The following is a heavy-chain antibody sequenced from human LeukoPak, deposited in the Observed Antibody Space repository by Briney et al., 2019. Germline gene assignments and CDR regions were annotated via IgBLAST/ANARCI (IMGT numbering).Heavy chain of an antibody. CDR3: AREGYSSSRYGMDV. CDR2: IIPILGIA. J-gene: IGHJ6*02. D-gene: IGHD6-13*01. CDR1: GYTFTNYY. Sequence: GASVKVSCKASGYTFTNYYMHWVRQAPGQGLEWMGRIIPILGIANYAQKFQGRVTITADKSTSTAYMELSSLRSEDTAVYYCAREGYSSSRYGMDVWGQGTTVTVSS. V-gene: IGHV1-69*04.